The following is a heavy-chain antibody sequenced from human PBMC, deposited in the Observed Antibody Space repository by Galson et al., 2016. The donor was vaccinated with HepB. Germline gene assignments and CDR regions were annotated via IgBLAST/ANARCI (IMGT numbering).Heavy chain of an antibody. Sequence: SLRLSCAASTFTFSDYSMNWVRQAPGKGLEWVSFISGRSSYIYYADSVEGRFTVSRDNAKNSLYLQMNSLRAEDTAVYYCARVSPVDYYYYMDVWGRETTVTVS. CDR2: ISGRSSYI. CDR3: ARVSPVDYYYYMDV. J-gene: IGHJ6*03. V-gene: IGHV3-21*01. CDR1: TFTFSDYS.